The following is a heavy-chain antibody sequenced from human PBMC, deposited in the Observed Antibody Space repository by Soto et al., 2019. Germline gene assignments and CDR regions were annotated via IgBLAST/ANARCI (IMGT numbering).Heavy chain of an antibody. V-gene: IGHV4-34*01. Sequence: QVQLQQWGAGLLKPSETLSLTCAVYGGSFSGYYWSWIRQPPGKGLAWIGEINHSGSTNYNPSLKSRVTISVDTSKNQFSLKLSSVTAADTAVYYCARGRSITIFGVVATDWGQGTLVTVSS. CDR1: GGSFSGYY. D-gene: IGHD3-3*01. CDR2: INHSGST. CDR3: ARGRSITIFGVVATD. J-gene: IGHJ4*02.